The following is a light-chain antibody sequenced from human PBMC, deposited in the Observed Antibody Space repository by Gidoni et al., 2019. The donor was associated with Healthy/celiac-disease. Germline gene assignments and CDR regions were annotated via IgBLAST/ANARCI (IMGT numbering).Light chain of an antibody. CDR3: QQRSNWPPDT. V-gene: IGKV3-11*01. J-gene: IGKJ2*01. CDR1: QSVSSY. CDR2: DAS. Sequence: DIVFKQSPATLSLSPGERATLSCRASQSVSSYLAWYQQKPGQAPRLLIYDASNRATGIPARFSGSGSGTDFTLTISSLEPEDFAVYYCQQRSNWPPDTFGQGTKLEIK.